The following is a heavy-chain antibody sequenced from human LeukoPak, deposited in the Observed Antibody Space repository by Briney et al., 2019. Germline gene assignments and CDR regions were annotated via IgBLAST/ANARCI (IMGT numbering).Heavy chain of an antibody. D-gene: IGHD4/OR15-4a*01. Sequence: PGGSLRLSCAASGFTVGNAYMSWGRQAPGKGLEWVGRIKSKNDGGTTDFTAPVKGRFTISRDDSKNTLYLQMKSLRSDDTAVYYCITGCCDWGQGTVVTVSS. CDR1: GFTVGNAY. V-gene: IGHV3-15*01. J-gene: IGHJ3*01. CDR3: ITGCCD. CDR2: IKSKNDGGTT.